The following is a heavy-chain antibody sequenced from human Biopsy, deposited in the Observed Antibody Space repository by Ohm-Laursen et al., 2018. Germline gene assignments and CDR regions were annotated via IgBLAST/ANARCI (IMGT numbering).Heavy chain of an antibody. D-gene: IGHD6-19*01. CDR2: INPSGSTT. J-gene: IGHJ4*02. CDR3: ARNTGWYGDLYYFDY. Sequence: GSSVKVSCKASGYSFTSYYMHWVRQAPGQGLEWMGMINPSGSTTSYPQIFQGRVTMTRDTSKSTVYMEPSSLRSADTAVYFCARNTGWYGDLYYFDYWSQGTLVTVSS. V-gene: IGHV1-46*01. CDR1: GYSFTSYY.